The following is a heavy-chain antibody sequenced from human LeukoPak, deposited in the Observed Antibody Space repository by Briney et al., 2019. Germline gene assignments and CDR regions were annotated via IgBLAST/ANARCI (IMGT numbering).Heavy chain of an antibody. Sequence: GGSLRLSCAASAFTFSSYGMHWVRQAPGKGLEWVAVISYDGSTKYYADSVEGRFTISRDNSKNTLYLQMNSLRAEDTAVYYCARGSYGTYDFWGQGTLVTVSS. CDR2: ISYDGSTK. D-gene: IGHD2-2*01. CDR3: ARGSYGTYDF. CDR1: AFTFSSYG. J-gene: IGHJ4*02. V-gene: IGHV3-30*03.